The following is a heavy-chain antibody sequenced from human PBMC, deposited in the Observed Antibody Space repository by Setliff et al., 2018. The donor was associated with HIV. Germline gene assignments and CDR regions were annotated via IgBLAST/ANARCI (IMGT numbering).Heavy chain of an antibody. Sequence: SETLSLTCAVYGGSFNGYYWSWIRQPPGKGLEWIGELSPSGTTRSNPSLQSRVTISLDTSNNQFSLKLTSVTAADTAMYYCARAPPGIQNDAFDVWGQGTMVTVSS. V-gene: IGHV4-34*01. CDR3: ARAPPGIQNDAFDV. J-gene: IGHJ3*01. CDR1: GGSFNGYY. CDR2: LSPSGTT.